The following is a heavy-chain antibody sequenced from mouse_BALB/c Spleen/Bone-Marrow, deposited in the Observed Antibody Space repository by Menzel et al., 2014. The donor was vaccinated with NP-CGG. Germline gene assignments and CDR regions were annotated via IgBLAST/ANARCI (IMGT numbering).Heavy chain of an antibody. Sequence: EVKLVESGPELVKPGASVKISCKASGYSFTGYFMNWVMQSHGKSLEWIGRINPYNGDTFYNQKFKDKATLTIDKSSSTAHMELRSLASEDSAVYYCTKIYDNDRGAWFAYWGQGTLVTVSA. D-gene: IGHD2-4*01. J-gene: IGHJ3*01. CDR2: INPYNGDT. V-gene: IGHV1-20*02. CDR1: GYSFTGYF. CDR3: TKIYDNDRGAWFAY.